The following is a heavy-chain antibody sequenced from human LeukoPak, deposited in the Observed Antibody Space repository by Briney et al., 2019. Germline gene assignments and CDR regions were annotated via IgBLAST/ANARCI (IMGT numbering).Heavy chain of an antibody. CDR2: ICYSGST. Sequence: SETLSLTCTVSGGSISSYYWSWIRQPPGKGLEWIGYICYSGSTNYNPSLKSRVTISVDTSKNQFSLKLSSVTAADTAVYYCARDRGYDFWSGYFNLGYFDYWGQGTLVTVSS. CDR3: ARDRGYDFWSGYFNLGYFDY. J-gene: IGHJ4*02. V-gene: IGHV4-59*01. CDR1: GGSISSYY. D-gene: IGHD3-3*01.